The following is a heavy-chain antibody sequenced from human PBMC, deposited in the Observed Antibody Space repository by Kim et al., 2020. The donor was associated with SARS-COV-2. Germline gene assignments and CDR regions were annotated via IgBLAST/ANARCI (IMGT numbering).Heavy chain of an antibody. J-gene: IGHJ3*01. CDR2: ISGSGGKT. CDR1: GFTFSSYA. V-gene: IGHV3-23*01. D-gene: IGHD2-15*01. CDR3: AKDSQSSSGNRFDAVDF. Sequence: GGSLRLSCAASGFTFSSYALNWVRQAPGKGLEWVAAISGSGGKTFYADSVKGRFTISRDNSNNTLYLQMNTLRAEDTAIYYCAKDSQSSSGNRFDAVDFWGQGTMVTVSS.